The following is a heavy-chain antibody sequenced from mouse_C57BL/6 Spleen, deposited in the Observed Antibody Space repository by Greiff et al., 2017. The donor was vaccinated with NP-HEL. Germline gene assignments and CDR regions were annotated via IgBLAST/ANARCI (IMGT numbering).Heavy chain of an antibody. V-gene: IGHV1-52*01. CDR1: GYTFTSYW. J-gene: IGHJ2*01. D-gene: IGHD1-1*01. CDR3: ASGRTTPYFDY. Sequence: QVQLQQSGAELVRPGSSVKLSCKASGYTFTSYWMHWVKQRPMQGLEWIGNIDPSDSATHYNQKFKDKATLTVDKSSSTAYMQLSSLTSEDSAVYYCASGRTTPYFDYWGQGTTLTVSS. CDR2: IDPSDSAT.